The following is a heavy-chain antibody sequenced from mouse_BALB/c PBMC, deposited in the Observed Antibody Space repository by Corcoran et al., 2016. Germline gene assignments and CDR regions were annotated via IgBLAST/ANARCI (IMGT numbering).Heavy chain of an antibody. CDR3: ASIYYDYAWFAY. Sequence: EVQLQQSGAALVRPGALVKLSCKASGFNIKDYYMHWVKQRPEQGLEWIGWIDPENGNTIYDPKFQGKASRTADTSSNTAYLQLSSLTSEDTAVYYCASIYYDYAWFAYWGQGTLVTVSA. CDR2: IDPENGNT. V-gene: IGHV14-1*02. D-gene: IGHD2-4*01. CDR1: GFNIKDYY. J-gene: IGHJ3*01.